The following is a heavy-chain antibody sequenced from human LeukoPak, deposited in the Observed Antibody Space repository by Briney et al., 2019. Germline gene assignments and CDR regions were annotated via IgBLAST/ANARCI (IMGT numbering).Heavy chain of an antibody. CDR1: GGTFSSYA. Sequence: SVKVSCTASGGTFSSYAISWVRQAPGQGLEWMGGIIPIFGTANYAQKFQGRVTITADESTSTAYMELSSLRSEDTAVYYCAILREYCGGDCSTHYFDYWGQGTLVTVSS. V-gene: IGHV1-69*13. D-gene: IGHD2-21*02. CDR2: IIPIFGTA. CDR3: AILREYCGGDCSTHYFDY. J-gene: IGHJ4*02.